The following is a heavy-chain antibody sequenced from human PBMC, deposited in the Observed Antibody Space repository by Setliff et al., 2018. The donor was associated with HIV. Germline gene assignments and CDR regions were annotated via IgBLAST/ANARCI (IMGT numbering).Heavy chain of an antibody. D-gene: IGHD3-9*01. CDR3: ARDDYDISTGYYPD. J-gene: IGHJ4*02. CDR1: GFTFDDYT. Sequence: GGSLRLSCAASGFTFDDYTMHWVRQAPGKGLEWVSLIRWDGSRTHYADSVRGRFTISRDNAKSSLYLQMTSLRAEDTAVYYCARDDYDISTGYYPDWGQGTLVTVSS. V-gene: IGHV3-43*01. CDR2: IRWDGSRT.